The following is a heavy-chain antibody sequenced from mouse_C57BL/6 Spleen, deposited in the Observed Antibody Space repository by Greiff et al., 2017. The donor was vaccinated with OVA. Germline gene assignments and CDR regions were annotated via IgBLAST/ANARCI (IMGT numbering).Heavy chain of an antibody. D-gene: IGHD1-1*01. CDR2: ISSGGDYI. Sequence: EVQRVESGEGLVKPGGSLKLSCAASGFTFSSYAMSWVRQTPEKRLERVAYISSGGDYIYYADTVKGRFTISRDNARNTLYLQMSSLKSEDTAMYYCTRDGSSYEYAMDYWGQGTSVTVSS. CDR1: GFTFSSYA. CDR3: TRDGSSYEYAMDY. J-gene: IGHJ4*01. V-gene: IGHV5-9-1*02.